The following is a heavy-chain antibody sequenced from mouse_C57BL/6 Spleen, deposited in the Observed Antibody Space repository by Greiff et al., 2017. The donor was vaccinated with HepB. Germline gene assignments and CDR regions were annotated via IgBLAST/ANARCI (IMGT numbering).Heavy chain of an antibody. V-gene: IGHV1-53*01. Sequence: QVQLQQPGTELVKPGASVKLSCKASGYTFTSYWMHWVKQRPGQGLEWIGNINPSNGGTNYNEKFKSKATLAVDKSSSTAYMQLSSLTSEDSAVYYCARLEITTGVDYAMDYWGQGTSVTVSS. CDR1: GYTFTSYW. CDR2: INPSNGGT. CDR3: ARLEITTGVDYAMDY. J-gene: IGHJ4*01. D-gene: IGHD1-1*01.